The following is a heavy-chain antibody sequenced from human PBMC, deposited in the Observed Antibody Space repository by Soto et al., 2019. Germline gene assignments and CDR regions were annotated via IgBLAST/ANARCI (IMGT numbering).Heavy chain of an antibody. CDR1: GYTFTGYY. Sequence: ASVKVSCKASGYTFTGYYMHWVRQAPGQGLEWMGWINPNSGGTNYAQKFQGWVTMTRDTSISTAYMELGRLRSDDTAVYYCARAKWFRYYGMDVWGQGTTVTVSS. V-gene: IGHV1-2*04. D-gene: IGHD3-22*01. J-gene: IGHJ6*02. CDR3: ARAKWFRYYGMDV. CDR2: INPNSGGT.